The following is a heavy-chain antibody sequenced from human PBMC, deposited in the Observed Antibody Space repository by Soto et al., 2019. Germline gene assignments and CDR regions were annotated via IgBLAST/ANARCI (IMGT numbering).Heavy chain of an antibody. J-gene: IGHJ4*02. D-gene: IGHD4-17*01. CDR2: ISGSGGST. V-gene: IGHV3-23*01. CDR1: GFTFSSYA. Sequence: GGSLRLSCAASGFTFSSYAMSWVRQAPGKGLEWVSAISGSGGSTYYADSVKGRFTISRDNSKNTLYLQMNSLRAEDTAVYYCAKDPDYGDYGVSHFDYWGQGTLVTVSS. CDR3: AKDPDYGDYGVSHFDY.